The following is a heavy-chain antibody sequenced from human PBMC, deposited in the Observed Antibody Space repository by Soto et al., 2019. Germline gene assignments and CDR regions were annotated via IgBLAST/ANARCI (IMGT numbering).Heavy chain of an antibody. CDR2: ISGYNGNT. J-gene: IGHJ4*02. CDR1: GYTFSNYG. D-gene: IGHD6-6*01. V-gene: IGHV1-18*01. CDR3: AREGQLGY. Sequence: QVQLVQSGAEVKKPGASVKVSCQASGYTFSNYGFSWVRQAPGQGLEWMGWISGYNGNTNYAERLQGRVTITTDTSTSTAYMELKSLRYGDTAVYYCAREGQLGYWGQGTPVTVSS.